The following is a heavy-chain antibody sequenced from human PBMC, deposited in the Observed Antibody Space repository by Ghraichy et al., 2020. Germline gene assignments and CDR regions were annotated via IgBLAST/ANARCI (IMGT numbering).Heavy chain of an antibody. CDR2: IIPFLGIT. D-gene: IGHD1-20*01. J-gene: IGHJ3*02. Sequence: SVKVSCKASGGTFSTYAITWVRQAPGQGLEWMGRIIPFLGITNYAQKFQGRVTFTADKSTNTAYMELTSLKSEDTAVYYCASLGFVFGILRQSLIPGKTPAQLDIWGQGTMITVSS. V-gene: IGHV1-69*04. CDR1: GGTFSTYA. CDR3: ASLGFVFGILRQSLIPGKTPAQLDI.